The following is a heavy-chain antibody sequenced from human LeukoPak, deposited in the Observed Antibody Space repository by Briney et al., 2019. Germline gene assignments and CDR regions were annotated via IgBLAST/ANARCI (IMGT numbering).Heavy chain of an antibody. Sequence: GGSLRLSCAASGFTFSSYGMHWVRQAPGKGLEWVAVIWYDGSNKYYADSVKGRFTISRDNSKNTLYLQMNSLRAEDTAVYYCARGSGYSYGFHFDYWGQGTLVTVSS. CDR3: ARGSGYSYGFHFDY. J-gene: IGHJ4*02. CDR2: IWYDGSNK. D-gene: IGHD5-18*01. V-gene: IGHV3-33*01. CDR1: GFTFSSYG.